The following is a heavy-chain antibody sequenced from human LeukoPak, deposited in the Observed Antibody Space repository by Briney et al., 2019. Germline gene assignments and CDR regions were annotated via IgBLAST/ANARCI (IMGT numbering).Heavy chain of an antibody. Sequence: GASVKVSCKASGYTFTSYAMHWVRQAPGQRLEWMGWINAGNGNTKHSQKFQGRVTITRDTSASTAYMELSSLRSEDTAVYYCARWIQLWRYFDYWGRGTLVTVSS. D-gene: IGHD5-18*01. CDR1: GYTFTSYA. CDR3: ARWIQLWRYFDY. J-gene: IGHJ4*02. V-gene: IGHV1-3*01. CDR2: INAGNGNT.